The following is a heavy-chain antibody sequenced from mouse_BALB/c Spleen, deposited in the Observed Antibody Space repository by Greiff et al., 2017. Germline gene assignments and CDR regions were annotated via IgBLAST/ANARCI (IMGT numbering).Heavy chain of an antibody. D-gene: IGHD4-1*02. J-gene: IGHJ3*01. Sequence: EVMLVESGGGLVQPGGSRKLSCAASGFTFSSFGMHWVRQAPEKGLEWVAYISSGSSTIYYADTVKGRFTISRDNPKNTLFLQMTSLRSEDTAMYYCARTHQLAWLAYWGQGTLVTVSA. V-gene: IGHV5-17*02. CDR2: ISSGSSTI. CDR1: GFTFSSFG. CDR3: ARTHQLAWLAY.